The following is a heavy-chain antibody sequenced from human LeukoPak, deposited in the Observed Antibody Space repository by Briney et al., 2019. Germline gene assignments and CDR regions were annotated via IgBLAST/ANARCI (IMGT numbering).Heavy chain of an antibody. V-gene: IGHV6-1*01. J-gene: IGHJ5*02. CDR3: AREDEQQLVVSWFDP. D-gene: IGHD6-13*01. CDR2: TYYRSKWYN. Sequence: SQTLSLTCAISGDSVSSNSAAWNWIRQSPSRGLEWLGRTYYRSKWYNDYAVSVKSRITINPDTSKNQFSLQLYSVTPEDTAVYYCAREDEQQLVVSWFDPWGQGTLVTVSS. CDR1: GDSVSSNSAA.